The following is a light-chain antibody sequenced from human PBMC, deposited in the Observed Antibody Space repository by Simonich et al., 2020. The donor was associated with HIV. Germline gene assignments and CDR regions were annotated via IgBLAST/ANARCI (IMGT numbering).Light chain of an antibody. V-gene: IGLV2-14*01. CDR3: SSYTSSSTLV. CDR1: SSDVGGYNS. Sequence: QSALPQPASVSGSPGQSITISCTGNSSDVGGYNSVSWSQQHPGKAPKFLIYDVSKRPAGVSNRFAGAKSGNTASLTISGLQAEDEADYYCSSYTSSSTLVFGGGTKLTVL. CDR2: DVS. J-gene: IGLJ2*01.